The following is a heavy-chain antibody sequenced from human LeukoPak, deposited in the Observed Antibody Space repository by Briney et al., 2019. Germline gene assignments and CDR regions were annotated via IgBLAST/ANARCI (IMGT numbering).Heavy chain of an antibody. Sequence: ASVKVSCKSSGYTFSIYGFTWVRHAPGQGLEWMGWISAYNGKTLYAEKFQGGVTMTTDTATSTVYMELRSLRSDDTAVYYCARVSYLRPSDYMDVWGKGTTVTVSS. CDR2: ISAYNGKT. D-gene: IGHD1-26*01. J-gene: IGHJ6*03. V-gene: IGHV1-18*01. CDR3: ARVSYLRPSDYMDV. CDR1: GYTFSIYG.